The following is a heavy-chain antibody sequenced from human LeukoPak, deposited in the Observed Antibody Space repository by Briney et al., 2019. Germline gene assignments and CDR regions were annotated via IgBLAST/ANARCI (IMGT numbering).Heavy chain of an antibody. CDR2: IYYTGTT. J-gene: IGHJ4*02. Sequence: PSETLSLTRTVSGGSISSSHWSWIRQPPGKGLEWIGYIYYTGTTNYNPSLKSRVTISVDTSKNQFSLKLSSVTAADTAVYYCAKGSSGGVDYWGQGTLVTVSS. D-gene: IGHD6-6*01. CDR3: AKGSSGGVDY. V-gene: IGHV4-59*01. CDR1: GGSISSSH.